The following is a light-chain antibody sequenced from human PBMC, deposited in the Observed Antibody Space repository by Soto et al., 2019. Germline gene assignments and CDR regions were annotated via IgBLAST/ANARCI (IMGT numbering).Light chain of an antibody. V-gene: IGKV3-11*01. CDR1: QSVGSN. CDR3: QQRSDRLS. CDR2: DAT. J-gene: IGKJ4*01. Sequence: VVLTQSPATLSLSLGESATLSCRASQSVGSNLAWYQQKRGQAPRLLIYDATERATGIPARFTGSRSGTDFTLSISSLEPDDFAVYYCQQRSDRLSFGGGTGVEI.